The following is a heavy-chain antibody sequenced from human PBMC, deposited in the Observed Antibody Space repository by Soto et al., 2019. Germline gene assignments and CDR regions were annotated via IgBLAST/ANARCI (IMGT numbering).Heavy chain of an antibody. J-gene: IGHJ4*02. Sequence: PSETLSLTCTVSGGSISSYYWSWIRQPPGKGLEWIGYIYYSRSTNYNPSLKSRVTISVDTSKNQFSLKLSSVTAADTAVYYCARTTIPGIAVAGTNFDYWGQGTLVTVSS. CDR2: IYYSRST. V-gene: IGHV4-59*01. D-gene: IGHD6-19*01. CDR1: GGSISSYY. CDR3: ARTTIPGIAVAGTNFDY.